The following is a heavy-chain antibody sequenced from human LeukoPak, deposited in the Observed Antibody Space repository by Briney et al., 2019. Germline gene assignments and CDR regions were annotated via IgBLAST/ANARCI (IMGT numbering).Heavy chain of an antibody. CDR3: ARDAVPSGRSWFDP. CDR2: LNWNGGGR. J-gene: IGHJ5*02. Sequence: GGSLRLPSTVSGFTFEDYGMNWVRQVPGKEPEWVSGLNWNGGGRRYADSVKGRFIISRDNAKGVLYLQLNDPRVEDTALYYCARDAVPSGRSWFDPWGQGTLVTVSS. CDR1: GFTFEDYG. V-gene: IGHV3-20*04. D-gene: IGHD4-17*01.